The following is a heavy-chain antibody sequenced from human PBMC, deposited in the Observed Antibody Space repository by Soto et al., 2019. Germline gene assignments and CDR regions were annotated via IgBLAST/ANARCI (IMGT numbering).Heavy chain of an antibody. CDR2: IYYSGST. D-gene: IGHD5-12*01. CDR3: AREMAKSLDY. J-gene: IGHJ4*02. Sequence: SETLSLTCTVSGGSISSGGYYWSWIRQHPGKGLEWIGYIYYSGSTYYNPSLESRVTISVDTSKNQFSLKLSSVTAADTAVYYCAREMAKSLDYWGQGTLVTVSS. CDR1: GGSISSGGYY. V-gene: IGHV4-31*03.